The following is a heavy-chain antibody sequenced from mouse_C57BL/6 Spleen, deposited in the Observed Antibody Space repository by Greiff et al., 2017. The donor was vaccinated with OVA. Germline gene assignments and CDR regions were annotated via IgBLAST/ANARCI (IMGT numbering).Heavy chain of an antibody. CDR3: ARFSYGSSPRPWFAY. D-gene: IGHD1-1*01. CDR1: GYTFTSYW. Sequence: QVQLQQPGAELVKPGASVKMSCKASGYTFTSYWITWVKQRPGQGLEWIGDIYPGSGSTNYNEKFKSKATLTVDTSSSTAYMQLSSLTSEDSAVYYWARFSYGSSPRPWFAYWGQGTLVTVSA. CDR2: IYPGSGST. J-gene: IGHJ3*01. V-gene: IGHV1-55*01.